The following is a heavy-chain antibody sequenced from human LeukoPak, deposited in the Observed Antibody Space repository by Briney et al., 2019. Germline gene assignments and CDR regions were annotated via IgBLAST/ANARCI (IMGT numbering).Heavy chain of an antibody. CDR2: IYHSGRS. CDR3: ARDQVECTGGTCQSRVGFDF. J-gene: IGHJ4*02. Sequence: SQTLSLTCTVSGDSISNGVKYWSWIRQHPGRGLEWIGYIYHSGRSYYNPSLKSRITMSVDTSKNQFSLNLSSVTAADTAVYYCARDQVECTGGTCQSRVGFDFWGQGTLVTVSS. CDR1: GDSISNGVKY. V-gene: IGHV4-31*03. D-gene: IGHD2-8*02.